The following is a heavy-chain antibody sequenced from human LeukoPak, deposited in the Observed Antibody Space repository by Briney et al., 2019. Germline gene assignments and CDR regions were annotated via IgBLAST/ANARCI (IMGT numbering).Heavy chain of an antibody. J-gene: IGHJ4*02. Sequence: GRSLRLSCAASGFTFSSYGMHWVRQAPGKGLEWVAVISYDGSNKYYADSVEGRFTISRDNSKNTLYLQMNSLRAEDTAVYYCAKGCDSSGYREKSDYWGQGTLVTVSS. CDR2: ISYDGSNK. CDR1: GFTFSSYG. V-gene: IGHV3-30*18. CDR3: AKGCDSSGYREKSDY. D-gene: IGHD3-22*01.